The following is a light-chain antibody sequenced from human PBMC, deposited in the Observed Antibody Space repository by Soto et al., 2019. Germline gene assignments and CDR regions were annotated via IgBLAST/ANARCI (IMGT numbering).Light chain of an antibody. V-gene: IGKV3-11*01. CDR2: DTS. CDR3: QQRSNWPWT. CDR1: HTVSSY. Sequence: EIALTQSPATLSLSPVERATLSCRARHTVSSYLAWYQQRPGQAPRLLIYDTSNRAPGIPARFSGSGSGTDFTLTIISLEPEDFAVSYCQQRSNWPWTFGGGTKVEIK. J-gene: IGKJ4*01.